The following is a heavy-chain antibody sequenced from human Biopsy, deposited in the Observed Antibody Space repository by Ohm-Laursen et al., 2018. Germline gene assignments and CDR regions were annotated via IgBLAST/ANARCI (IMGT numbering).Heavy chain of an antibody. D-gene: IGHD5-18*01. CDR3: ARNVRGYNYGLLEY. V-gene: IGHV3-23*01. J-gene: IGHJ4*02. CDR2: VGGGGRLTDHT. Sequence: SLRLSCAAPGFTFKDYAMNWIRQTPEKGLEWVSVVGGGGRLTDHTDFADSVRGRFTISRDNSKNKLYSDMINLRAEDTAIYYCARNVRGYNYGLLEYWGQGVMVTVSS. CDR1: GFTFKDYA.